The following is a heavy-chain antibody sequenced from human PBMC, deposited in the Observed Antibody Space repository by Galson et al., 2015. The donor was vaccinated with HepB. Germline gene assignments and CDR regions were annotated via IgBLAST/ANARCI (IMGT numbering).Heavy chain of an antibody. CDR1: GFTFSNYG. J-gene: IGHJ4*02. Sequence: SLRLSCAASGFTFSNYGMHWVRQAPGKGLEWVAVISNDGSNKYYADSVKGRFIISRDNSKNTLYLQMNNLRVEDAAVYYCAKDRSNKWSEDYFDYWGQGTLVTVSS. CDR2: ISNDGSNK. CDR3: AKDRSNKWSEDYFDY. V-gene: IGHV3-30*18. D-gene: IGHD2-8*01.